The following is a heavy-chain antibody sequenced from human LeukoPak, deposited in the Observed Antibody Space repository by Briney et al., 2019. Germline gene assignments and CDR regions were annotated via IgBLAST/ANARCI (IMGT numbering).Heavy chain of an antibody. V-gene: IGHV3-23*01. Sequence: GGSLRLSCAASGFTFSSYAMSWVRQAPGKGLEWVSAISGSGGSTYYADSVKGRFTISRDNSKNTLYLQMNSLRAEDTAVYYCAKGLLWFGELLLGNWFDPWGQGTLVTVST. D-gene: IGHD3-10*01. J-gene: IGHJ5*02. CDR1: GFTFSSYA. CDR3: AKGLLWFGELLLGNWFDP. CDR2: ISGSGGST.